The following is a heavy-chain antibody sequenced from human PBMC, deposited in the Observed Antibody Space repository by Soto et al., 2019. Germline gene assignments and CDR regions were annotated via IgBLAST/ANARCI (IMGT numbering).Heavy chain of an antibody. V-gene: IGHV1-2*02. CDR1: GFTFTGHY. J-gene: IGHJ4*02. CDR2: INPNSGGT. D-gene: IGHD1-1*01. CDR3: AKCGSFFRPSLGYFDY. Sequence: GASVKVSCKASGFTFTGHYIHWVRQAPGQGLEWMGWINPNSGGTSYAQKFQGRVTMTRDTSITTAYMELSRLSSDDTAVYYCAKCGSFFRPSLGYFDYWGQGTLVTVSS.